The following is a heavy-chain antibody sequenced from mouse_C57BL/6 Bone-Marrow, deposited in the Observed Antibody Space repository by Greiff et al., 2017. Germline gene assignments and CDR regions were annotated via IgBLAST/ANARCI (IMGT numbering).Heavy chain of an antibody. CDR1: GYTFTSYW. CDR3: ARPYYSNCWYVDV. J-gene: IGHJ1*03. D-gene: IGHD2-5*01. CDR2: IYPGSGSN. V-gene: IGHV1-55*01. Sequence: QVQLQQPGAELVKPGASVKMSCKASGYTFTSYWITWVKQRPGQGLEWIGDIYPGSGSNNYNEKVNSKATLTVDTSSSTDYMQLSRLTSEDSAVYDFARPYYSNCWYVDVWDTGTTVTVTA.